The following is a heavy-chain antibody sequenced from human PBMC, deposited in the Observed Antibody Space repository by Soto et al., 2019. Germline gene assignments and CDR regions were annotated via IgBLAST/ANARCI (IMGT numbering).Heavy chain of an antibody. J-gene: IGHJ3*02. V-gene: IGHV1-18*01. D-gene: IGHD3-16*01. CDR3: ARDRIMITFGGIYAFDI. Sequence: ASVKVSCKASGYTFTSYGISWVRQAPGQGLEWMGWISAYNGNTNYAQKLQGRVTMTTDTSTSTAYMELRSLRSDDTAVYYCARDRIMITFGGIYAFDIWGQGTMVTVSS. CDR2: ISAYNGNT. CDR1: GYTFTSYG.